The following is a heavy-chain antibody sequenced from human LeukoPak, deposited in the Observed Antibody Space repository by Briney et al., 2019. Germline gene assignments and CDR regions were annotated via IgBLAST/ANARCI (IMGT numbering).Heavy chain of an antibody. Sequence: ASVKVSCKASGYTFTGYYMHWLRQAPGQGLEWMGRINPNSGGTNYAQKFQGRVTMTRDTSISTAYMELSRLRSDDTAVYYCARGMWDDLIFDYWGQGTLVTVSS. CDR2: INPNSGGT. J-gene: IGHJ4*02. V-gene: IGHV1-2*06. CDR1: GYTFTGYY. D-gene: IGHD3/OR15-3a*01. CDR3: ARGMWDDLIFDY.